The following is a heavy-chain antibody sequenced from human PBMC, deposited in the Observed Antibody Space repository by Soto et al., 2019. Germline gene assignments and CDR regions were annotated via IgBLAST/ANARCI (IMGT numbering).Heavy chain of an antibody. D-gene: IGHD1-7*01. CDR1: GGSFSGYY. CDR2: IYRTVST. J-gene: IGHJ4*02. Sequence: SETLSLTCAVYGGSFSGYYWSWIRQPPGQGLEWIGEIYRTVSTNYNPSLKSRVTISLDKSENQFSLKVTSLTAADTAVYYCASRDPGTSVDYWGQGTLVTVSS. V-gene: IGHV4-34*01. CDR3: ASRDPGTSVDY.